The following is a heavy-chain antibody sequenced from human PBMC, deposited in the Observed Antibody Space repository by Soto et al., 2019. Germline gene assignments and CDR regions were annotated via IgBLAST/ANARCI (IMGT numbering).Heavy chain of an antibody. CDR3: ARGIYLGPSVYYLAF. CDR2: RYDDAST. D-gene: IGHD3-22*01. Sequence: PSETLSLTCTVSGDSIRNRNYYWAWIRQPPGKGLEWIVSRYDDASTFYNPSLKSRVTIIVDTSRNRLSLRVTSVTAADTAVYYFARGIYLGPSVYYLAFWGQGTLVTVSS. J-gene: IGHJ4*02. CDR1: GDSIRNRNYY. V-gene: IGHV4-39*01.